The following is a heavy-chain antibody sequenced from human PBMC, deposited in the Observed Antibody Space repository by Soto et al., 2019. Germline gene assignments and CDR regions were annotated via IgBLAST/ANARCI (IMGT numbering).Heavy chain of an antibody. CDR3: ATSIKRGLPASYGAVYFDH. Sequence: SETLSLTCAVYGGSFSGYYWSWIRQPPGKGLEWIGEINHSGSTNYNPSLKSRVTISVDTSKNQFSLKLSSVTAADTAVYYCATSIKRGLPASYGAVYFDHWGQGTLVTVSS. CDR2: INHSGST. V-gene: IGHV4-34*01. J-gene: IGHJ4*02. D-gene: IGHD4-17*01. CDR1: GGSFSGYY.